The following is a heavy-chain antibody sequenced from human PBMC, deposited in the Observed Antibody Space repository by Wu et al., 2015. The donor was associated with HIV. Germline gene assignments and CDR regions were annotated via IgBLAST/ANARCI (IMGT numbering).Heavy chain of an antibody. J-gene: IGHJ6*03. CDR1: GYTFTAYY. Sequence: QVQLVQSGTEMKKSGASVKVSCETSGYTFTAYYIHWVRQAPGRGLEWMGWINPDSGDTKFARTFQGRTTVTRDTSTNTVNLLLASLRSNDTATYYCARDWQFQVTFGDYYMDIWGNGTTVIVS. D-gene: IGHD3-3*01. V-gene: IGHV1-2*02. CDR2: INPDSGDT. CDR3: ARDWQFQVTFGDYYMDI.